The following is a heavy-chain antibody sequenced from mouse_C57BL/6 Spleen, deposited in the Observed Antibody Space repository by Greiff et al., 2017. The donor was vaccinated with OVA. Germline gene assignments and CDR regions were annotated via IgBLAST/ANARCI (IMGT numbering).Heavy chain of an antibody. V-gene: IGHV1-64*01. Sequence: VQLQQPGAELVKPGASVKLSCKASGYTFTSYWMHWVKQRPGQGLEWIGMIHPNSGSTNYNEKFKSKATLTVDKSSSTAYMQLSSLTSEDSAVYYCARSRGYDYDLYYFDYWGQGTTLTASS. CDR3: ARSRGYDYDLYYFDY. D-gene: IGHD2-4*01. CDR2: IHPNSGST. J-gene: IGHJ2*01. CDR1: GYTFTSYW.